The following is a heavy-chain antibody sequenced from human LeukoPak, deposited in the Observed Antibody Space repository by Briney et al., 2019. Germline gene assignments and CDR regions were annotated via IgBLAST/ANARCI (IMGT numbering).Heavy chain of an antibody. Sequence: GGSLRLSCAASGFTFSSYSMNWVRHAPGKGLEWVSSISSSSSYIYYADSVKGRFTISRDNAKNSLYLQMNSLRAEDTAVYYCAREYDYVWGSYHSYYFDYWGQGTLVTVSS. D-gene: IGHD3-16*02. CDR1: GFTFSSYS. CDR2: ISSSSSYI. V-gene: IGHV3-21*01. CDR3: AREYDYVWGSYHSYYFDY. J-gene: IGHJ4*02.